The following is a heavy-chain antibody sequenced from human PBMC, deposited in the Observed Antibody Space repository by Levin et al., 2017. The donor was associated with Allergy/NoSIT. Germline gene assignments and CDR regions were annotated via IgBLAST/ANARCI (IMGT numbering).Heavy chain of an antibody. CDR1: GFTFSSYS. Sequence: GESLKISCAASGFTFSSYSMNWVRQAPGKGLEWVSSISSSSSYIYYADSVKGRFTISRDNAKNSLYLQMNSLRAEDTAVYYCARISYSSSWYYFDYWGQGTLVTVSS. J-gene: IGHJ4*02. CDR3: ARISYSSSWYYFDY. V-gene: IGHV3-21*01. CDR2: ISSSSSYI. D-gene: IGHD6-13*01.